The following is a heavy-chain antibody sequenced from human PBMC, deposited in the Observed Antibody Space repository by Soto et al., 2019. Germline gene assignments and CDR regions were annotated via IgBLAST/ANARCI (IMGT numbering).Heavy chain of an antibody. CDR1: GFTFSSYA. V-gene: IGHV3-23*01. J-gene: IGHJ6*02. CDR3: AKDRDGAAAGPTKFYGMDV. Sequence: EVQLLESGGGLVQPGGSLRLSCAASGFTFSSYAMSWVRQAPGKGLGWVSVISGSGDSTYYADSVRGRFTISRDNSKNTLYLQMTSLRAEDTAVYYCAKDRDGAAAGPTKFYGMDVWGQGTTVTVSS. D-gene: IGHD6-13*01. CDR2: ISGSGDST.